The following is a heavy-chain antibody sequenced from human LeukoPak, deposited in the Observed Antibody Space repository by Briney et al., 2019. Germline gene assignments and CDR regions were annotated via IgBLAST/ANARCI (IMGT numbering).Heavy chain of an antibody. CDR3: ARGQAAGLN. V-gene: IGHV3-7*01. CDR2: IKQDGSEK. J-gene: IGHJ4*02. D-gene: IGHD6-13*01. CDR1: GLTFSSYW. Sequence: GGSLRLSCAASGLTFSSYWMSWVRQAPGKGLEWAANIKQDGSEKYYVDSVKGRFSISRDNAKNSLYLQIDSLTAHDMAVTFGARGQAAGLNWGQGTLVTVSS.